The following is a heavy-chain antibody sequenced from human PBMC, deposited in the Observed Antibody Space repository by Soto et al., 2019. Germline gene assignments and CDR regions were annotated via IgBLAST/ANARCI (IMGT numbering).Heavy chain of an antibody. CDR3: ARLELTGLDN. CDR2: IYPGDSDT. J-gene: IGHJ4*02. D-gene: IGHD3-9*01. V-gene: IGHV5-51*01. Sequence: PVEPLKIPCKGSGYTFATHWIARVRKMPGKGLEWIGSIYPGDSDTRYSPSFQGQVTISADKSFSTAYLQWSSLKASDTAIYFCARLELTGLDNWGQGTPVTV. CDR1: GYTFATHW.